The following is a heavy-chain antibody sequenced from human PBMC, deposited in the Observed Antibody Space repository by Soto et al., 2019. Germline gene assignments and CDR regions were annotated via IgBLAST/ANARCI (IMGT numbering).Heavy chain of an antibody. Sequence: ASVKVSCKASGGTFSSYAIGWVRQAPGQGLEWMGGIIPIFGTANYAQKFQGRVTITADESTSTAYMELSSLRSEDTAVYYCARGPPKSLYYDYVWGYYFDYWGQGTLVTVSS. D-gene: IGHD3-16*01. CDR2: IIPIFGTA. CDR3: ARGPPKSLYYDYVWGYYFDY. J-gene: IGHJ4*02. V-gene: IGHV1-69*13. CDR1: GGTFSSYA.